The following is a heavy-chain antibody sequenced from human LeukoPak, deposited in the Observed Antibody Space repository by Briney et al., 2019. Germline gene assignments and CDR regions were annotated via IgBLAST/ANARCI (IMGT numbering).Heavy chain of an antibody. Sequence: SVKVSCKASGGIFSSYAISWVRQAPGQGLEWMGRIIPILGIANYAQKFQGRVTITADKSTSTAYMELSSLRSEDTAVYYCATTDCSGGSCYGDFDYWGQGTLVTVSS. J-gene: IGHJ4*02. D-gene: IGHD2-15*01. CDR3: ATTDCSGGSCYGDFDY. V-gene: IGHV1-69*04. CDR2: IIPILGIA. CDR1: GGIFSSYA.